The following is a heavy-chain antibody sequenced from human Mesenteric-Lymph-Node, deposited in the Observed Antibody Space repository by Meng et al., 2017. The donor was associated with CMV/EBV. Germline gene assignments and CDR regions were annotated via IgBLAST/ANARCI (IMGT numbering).Heavy chain of an antibody. D-gene: IGHD3-10*01. J-gene: IGHJ4*02. CDR3: ARGSDRGGIDY. CDR1: GYTFTGYF. V-gene: IGHV1-2*06. Sequence: SCQASGYTFTGYFMHWVRQAPGQGLEWMGRINPNSGGTNYAQKFQGRVTMTRDTSISTAYMELSRLRSDDTAVYYCARGSDRGGIDYWGQGTLVTVSS. CDR2: INPNSGGT.